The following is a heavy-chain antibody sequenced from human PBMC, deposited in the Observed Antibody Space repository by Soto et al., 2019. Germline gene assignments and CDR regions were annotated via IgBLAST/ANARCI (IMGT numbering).Heavy chain of an antibody. J-gene: IGHJ4*02. Sequence: SETLSLTCAVYGGSFSGYYWSWIRQPPGKGLEWIGEINHSGSTNYNPSLRSRVTISVDTSKNQFSLKLSSVTAADTAVYYCARVPAGVRGLDYWGQGTLVTVS. CDR1: GGSFSGYY. D-gene: IGHD3-10*01. V-gene: IGHV4-34*01. CDR3: ARVPAGVRGLDY. CDR2: INHSGST.